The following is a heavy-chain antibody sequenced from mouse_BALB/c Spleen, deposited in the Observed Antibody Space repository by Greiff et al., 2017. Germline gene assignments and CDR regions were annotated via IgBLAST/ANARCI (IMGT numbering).Heavy chain of an antibody. CDR1: GYTFTSYW. V-gene: IGHV1-87*01. J-gene: IGHJ4*01. D-gene: IGHD3-3*01. Sequence: VQLQQSGAELARPGASVKLSCKASGYTFTSYWVQWVKQRPGQGLEWIGGIYPGDGDTRYTPKLKGKATLTADKSSSTAYMQLSSLASEDSAVYYCAIGFSTDAMDYWGQGTSVTVSS. CDR2: IYPGDGDT. CDR3: AIGFSTDAMDY.